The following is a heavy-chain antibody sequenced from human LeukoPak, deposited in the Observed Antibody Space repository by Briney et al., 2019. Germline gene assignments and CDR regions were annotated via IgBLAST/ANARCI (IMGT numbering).Heavy chain of an antibody. D-gene: IGHD2-2*02. CDR3: ARDKSLVGYCSSTSCYTTKRGVFDY. Sequence: PGGSLRLSCAASGFTFSSYSMNWVRQAPGKGLEWVSSISSSSSYIYYADSVKGRFTISRDNAKNSLYLQMNSLRAKDTAVYYCARDKSLVGYCSSTSCYTTKRGVFDYWGQGTLVTVSS. J-gene: IGHJ4*02. CDR2: ISSSSSYI. V-gene: IGHV3-21*01. CDR1: GFTFSSYS.